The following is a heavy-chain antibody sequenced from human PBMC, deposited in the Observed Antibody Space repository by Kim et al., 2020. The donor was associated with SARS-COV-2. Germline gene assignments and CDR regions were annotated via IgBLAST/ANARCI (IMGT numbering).Heavy chain of an antibody. Sequence: SETLSLTCAVYGGSFSGYYWSWIRQPPGKGLEWIGEINHSGSTNYNPSLKSRVTISVDTSKNQFSLKLSSVTAADTAVYYCARGLSGCDADYWGQGTLVT. CDR3: ARGLSGCDADY. CDR1: GGSFSGYY. V-gene: IGHV4-34*01. D-gene: IGHD6-19*01. CDR2: INHSGST. J-gene: IGHJ4*02.